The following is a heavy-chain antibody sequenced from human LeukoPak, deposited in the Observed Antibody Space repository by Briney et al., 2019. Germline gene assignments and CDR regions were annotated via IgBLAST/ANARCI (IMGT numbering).Heavy chain of an antibody. CDR1: GYTFTDNY. J-gene: IGHJ4*02. D-gene: IGHD2-2*01. Sequence: ASVKVSCKASGYTFTDNYIHWVRQAPGQGLEWMGWINPNSGGTNYAQKFQGRVTMTRDTSINTAYMELSRLRSDDTAVYYCARALGYCSSTSCLPVFDYWGQGTLVTVSS. CDR2: INPNSGGT. V-gene: IGHV1-2*02. CDR3: ARALGYCSSTSCLPVFDY.